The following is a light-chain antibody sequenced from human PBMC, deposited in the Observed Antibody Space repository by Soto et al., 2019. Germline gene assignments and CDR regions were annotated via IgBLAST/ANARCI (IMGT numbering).Light chain of an antibody. CDR3: HQYDSSPLT. CDR2: GAS. J-gene: IGKJ4*01. Sequence: EIVLTQSPGTLSLSPGERATLSCRASQSVSSSYLAWYQQKPGQAHRLLIYGASSRATGIPDRFSGSGSGTDFTLNISRLEPEDFAVYYCHQYDSSPLTFGGGTKVEIK. CDR1: QSVSSSY. V-gene: IGKV3-20*01.